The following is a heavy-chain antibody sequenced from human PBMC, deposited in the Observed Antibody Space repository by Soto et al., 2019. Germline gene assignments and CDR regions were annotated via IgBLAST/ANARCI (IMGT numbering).Heavy chain of an antibody. J-gene: IGHJ5*02. D-gene: IGHD4-17*01. V-gene: IGHV1-69*02. CDR1: GGTFSSYT. Sequence: QFQLVQSGAEVKKPGSSVKVSCKASGGTFSSYTISWGRQAPGQGLEWMGRIIPILGIANYAQKFQGRVTITADKSTSTAYMELSSLRSEDTAVYYCARQLSNDYGDYGRFDPWGQGTLVTVSS. CDR3: ARQLSNDYGDYGRFDP. CDR2: IIPILGIA.